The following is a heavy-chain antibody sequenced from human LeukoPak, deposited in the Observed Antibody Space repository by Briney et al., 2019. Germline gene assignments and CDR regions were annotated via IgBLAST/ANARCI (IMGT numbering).Heavy chain of an antibody. D-gene: IGHD2-15*01. CDR1: GGSFSGYY. V-gene: IGHV4-34*01. CDR2: INHSGST. J-gene: IGHJ6*03. CDR3: ARGPPGYCSGGSCYFDGYYYYYMDV. Sequence: SETLSLTCAVYGGSFSGYYWSWIRQPPGKGLEWIGEINHSGSTNYNPSLKSRVTISVDTSKNQFSLKLSSVTAADTAVYYCARGPPGYCSGGSCYFDGYYYYYMDVWGKGTTVTASS.